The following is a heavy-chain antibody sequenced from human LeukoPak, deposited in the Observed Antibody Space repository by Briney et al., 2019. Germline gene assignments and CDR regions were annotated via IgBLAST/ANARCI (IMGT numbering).Heavy chain of an antibody. CDR1: GGSFSGYY. CDR2: INHSGST. Sequence: SETLSLTCAVYGGSFSGYYWSWIRQPPGKGLEWIGEINHSGSTNYNPSLKSRVTISVDTSKNQFSLKLSSVTAADTAVYYCARTAVAFRNWFDPWGQGTLVTVSS. D-gene: IGHD6-19*01. CDR3: ARTAVAFRNWFDP. J-gene: IGHJ5*02. V-gene: IGHV4-34*01.